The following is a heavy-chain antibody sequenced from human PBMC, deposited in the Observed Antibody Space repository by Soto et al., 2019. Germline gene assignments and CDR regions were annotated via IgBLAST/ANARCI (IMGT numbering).Heavy chain of an antibody. J-gene: IGHJ5*02. CDR1: GGSTTSSSHF. Sequence: SETLSLTCTASGGSTTSSSHFWGWVRQPPGKGLRWIGTIYFTGNTYYTPSLKSRLTMSIDTSKNEFSLRLNSVTAADTAVYYCAGQTFTIAAASYGRSNWFDPWGPGTLVTVSS. V-gene: IGHV4-39*01. CDR2: IYFTGNT. CDR3: AGQTFTIAAASYGRSNWFDP. D-gene: IGHD6-25*01.